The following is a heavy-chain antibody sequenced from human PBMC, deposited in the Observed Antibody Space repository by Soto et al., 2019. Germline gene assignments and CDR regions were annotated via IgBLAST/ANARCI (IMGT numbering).Heavy chain of an antibody. CDR2: IYYSGST. V-gene: IGHV4-30-4*01. D-gene: IGHD5-12*01. CDR3: ARVKGNIVAMMGAFYI. CDR1: GGSISSGDYY. J-gene: IGHJ3*02. Sequence: SETLSLTCTVSGGSISSGDYYWSWIRQPPGKGLEWIGYIYYSGSTYYNPSLKSRVTISVDTSKNQFSLKLSSVTAADTAVYYRARVKGNIVAMMGAFYIWGQGTMVTVSS.